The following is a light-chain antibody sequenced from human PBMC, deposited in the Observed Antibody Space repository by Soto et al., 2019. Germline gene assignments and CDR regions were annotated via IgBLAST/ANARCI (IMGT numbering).Light chain of an antibody. CDR2: DAS. Sequence: DIQMTQSPSTLSASVGDRVTITCRASQSISSWLAWYQQKPGKAPKLLIYDASSLESGVPSRFSGSGSGTEFTLTISGLEPEDFAVYYCQQYSSSPRTFGQGTKV. J-gene: IGKJ1*01. CDR1: QSISSW. CDR3: QQYSSSPRT. V-gene: IGKV1-5*01.